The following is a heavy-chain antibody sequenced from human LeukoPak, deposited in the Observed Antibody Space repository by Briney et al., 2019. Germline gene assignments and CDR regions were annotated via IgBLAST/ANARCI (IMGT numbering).Heavy chain of an antibody. CDR2: ISSSSSTI. CDR1: GFTFSSYS. J-gene: IGHJ4*02. V-gene: IGHV3-48*02. D-gene: IGHD1-26*01. Sequence: GGSLRLSCAASGFTFSSYSMNWVRQAPGKGLEWVSYISSSSSTIVSADSVKGRFTISRDNAKNSLYLQMHSLRDEDTAVYYCARAWYSWGYYFDYWGQGTLVTVSS. CDR3: ARAWYSWGYYFDY.